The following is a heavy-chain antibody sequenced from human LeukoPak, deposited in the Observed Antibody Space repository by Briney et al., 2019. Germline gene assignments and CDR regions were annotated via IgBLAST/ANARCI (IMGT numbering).Heavy chain of an antibody. J-gene: IGHJ4*02. V-gene: IGHV1-69*13. Sequence: SVKVSCKASGGTFSSYAISWVRQAPGQGLEWMGGIIPIFGTANYAQKFQGRVTITADESTSTAYMELSSLRSEDTAVYYCARGDILTGYRFDYWGQGTLVTVSS. CDR1: GGTFSSYA. D-gene: IGHD3-9*01. CDR2: IIPIFGTA. CDR3: ARGDILTGYRFDY.